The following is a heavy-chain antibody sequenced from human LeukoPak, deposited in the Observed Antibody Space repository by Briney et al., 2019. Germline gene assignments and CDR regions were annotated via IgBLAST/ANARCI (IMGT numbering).Heavy chain of an antibody. CDR3: ASLKTDGYFDY. CDR2: ISAYNGNT. V-gene: IGHV1-18*01. CDR1: GYTFTSYG. Sequence: GASVKASCKASGYTFTSYGISWVRQAPGQGLEWMGWISAYNGNTNYAQKFRGRVTMTTDTSTSTAYMELRSLRSDDTAVYYCASLKTDGYFDYWGQGTLVTVSS. J-gene: IGHJ4*02. D-gene: IGHD5-24*01.